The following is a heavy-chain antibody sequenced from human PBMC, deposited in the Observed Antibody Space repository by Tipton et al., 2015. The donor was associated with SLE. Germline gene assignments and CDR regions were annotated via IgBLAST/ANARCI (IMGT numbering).Heavy chain of an antibody. CDR2: VYYSGGT. D-gene: IGHD6-19*01. V-gene: IGHV4-59*11. CDR3: ARRGWVDAFDI. CDR1: GGSISSHY. Sequence: TLSLTCTVSGGSISSHYCSWIRQSPGKGLEWIGNVYYSGGTNYNPSLKSRVTMSVDTSRKQFSLKLTSVTAADTAVYYCARRGWVDAFDIWGQGTMVIVSS. J-gene: IGHJ3*02.